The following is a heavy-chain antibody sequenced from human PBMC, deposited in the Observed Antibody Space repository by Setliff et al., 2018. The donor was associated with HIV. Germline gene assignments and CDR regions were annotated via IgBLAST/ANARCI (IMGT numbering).Heavy chain of an antibody. CDR1: GGSFSGYY. D-gene: IGHD2-2*01. CDR3: ARGRSCSSSSCYLVYYYYYGMDV. V-gene: IGHV4-34*01. J-gene: IGHJ6*02. Sequence: SETLSLTCAVYGGSFSGYYWSWIRQPPGKGLEWIGEIIHTGSTNYNPSLKSRVTISVDTSKNQFSLRLSSVTAADTAVYYCARGRSCSSSSCYLVYYYYYGMDVWGHGSAVTVSS. CDR2: IIHTGST.